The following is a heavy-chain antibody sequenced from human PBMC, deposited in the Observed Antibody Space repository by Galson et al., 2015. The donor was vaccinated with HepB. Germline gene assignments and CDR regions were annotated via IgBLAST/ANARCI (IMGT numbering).Heavy chain of an antibody. V-gene: IGHV1-46*01. D-gene: IGHD6-13*01. CDR1: GYTFTSYY. J-gene: IGHJ4*02. Sequence: SVKVSCKASGYTFTSYYMHWVRQTPGQGLEWMGIINPSGGSTSYAQKFQGRVTMTRDTSTSTVYMELSSLRSEDTAVYYCARDRSRLSIAAAVQREGFDYCGQGTLVTVSS. CDR2: INPSGGST. CDR3: ARDRSRLSIAAAVQREGFDY.